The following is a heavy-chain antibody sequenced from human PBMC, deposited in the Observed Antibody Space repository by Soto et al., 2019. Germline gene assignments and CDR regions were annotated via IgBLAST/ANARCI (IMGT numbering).Heavy chain of an antibody. Sequence: GSLRLSCSASGFIFSTYAMHWVRQAPGKGLEYVSAISGDGATTYYADSVKGRFTISRDISKDTLHLQMSRLRVEDTAVYYCVKDRTSGSYPYYFDYWGQGTLVTVSS. V-gene: IGHV3-64D*08. CDR1: GFIFSTYA. J-gene: IGHJ4*02. CDR2: ISGDGATT. CDR3: VKDRTSGSYPYYFDY. D-gene: IGHD1-26*01.